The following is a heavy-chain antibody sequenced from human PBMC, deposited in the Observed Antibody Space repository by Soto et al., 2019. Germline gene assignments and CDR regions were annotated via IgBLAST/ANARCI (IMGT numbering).Heavy chain of an antibody. D-gene: IGHD4-17*01. Sequence: EVQLVESGGGLVQPRGSLRLSCAASGFTFSSYRMHWVRQAPGKGLVWVSRIKNDGSRTTYAESVKGRFTISRDNAKNTLYLQMNSLRAEDTAVYYCAKGSPDYGDYSPLFDYWGQGILVTVSS. CDR3: AKGSPDYGDYSPLFDY. J-gene: IGHJ4*02. CDR1: GFTFSSYR. V-gene: IGHV3-74*03. CDR2: IKNDGSRT.